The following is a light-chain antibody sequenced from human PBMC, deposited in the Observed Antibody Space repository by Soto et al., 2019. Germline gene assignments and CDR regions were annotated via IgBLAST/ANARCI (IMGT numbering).Light chain of an antibody. CDR2: SND. J-gene: IGLJ1*01. Sequence: QSVLTQPPSASGTPGQRVTISCSGSTSNIGSNTVSWYQHLPGTAPKLLIYSNDQRPSGVPDRFSGSKSGTSASLAISGLQSEDEADYYCAIWDDSLSGYVFGTGTKLTVL. V-gene: IGLV1-44*01. CDR3: AIWDDSLSGYV. CDR1: TSNIGSNT.